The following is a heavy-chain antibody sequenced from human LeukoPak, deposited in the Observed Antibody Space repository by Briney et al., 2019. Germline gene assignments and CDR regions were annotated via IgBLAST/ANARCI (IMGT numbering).Heavy chain of an antibody. Sequence: ASVKVSCKASGGTFSSYAISWVRQAPGQGLEWMGGIIPIFGTANYAQKFQGRVTITADESTSTAYMELSSLRSEDTAVYYCARASVAADQLLSRFDYWGQGTLVTVSS. D-gene: IGHD2-2*01. CDR1: GGTFSSYA. V-gene: IGHV1-69*13. CDR2: IIPIFGTA. CDR3: ARASVAADQLLSRFDY. J-gene: IGHJ4*02.